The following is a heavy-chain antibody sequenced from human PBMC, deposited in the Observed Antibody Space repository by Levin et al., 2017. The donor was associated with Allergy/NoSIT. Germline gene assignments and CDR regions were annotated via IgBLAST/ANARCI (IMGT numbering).Heavy chain of an antibody. V-gene: IGHV3-53*01. CDR3: VTRGD. J-gene: IGHJ4*02. CDR1: GFTVSRDF. Sequence: PGGSLRLSCAASGFTVSRDFMSWVRQAPGRGLDWVSLIHGTTTYYADSVRGRFSISRDTSKNTLLLEMNSLRVEDSALYYCVTRGDWGQGTLVTVSS. CDR2: IHGTTT. D-gene: IGHD3-10*01.